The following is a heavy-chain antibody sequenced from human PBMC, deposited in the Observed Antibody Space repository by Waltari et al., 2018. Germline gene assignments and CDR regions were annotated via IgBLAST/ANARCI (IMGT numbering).Heavy chain of an antibody. Sequence: QVQLVQSGAEVKNPGSSVKVSCKASGGTFSSYAISWVRQAPGQGLEWMGGIIPIFGTANYAQKFQGRVTITADESTNTAYMELSSLRSEDTAVYYCARATPVVVPAAPTDYYYGMDVWGQGTTVTVSS. D-gene: IGHD2-2*01. CDR1: GGTFSSYA. CDR2: IIPIFGTA. V-gene: IGHV1-69*01. J-gene: IGHJ6*02. CDR3: ARATPVVVPAAPTDYYYGMDV.